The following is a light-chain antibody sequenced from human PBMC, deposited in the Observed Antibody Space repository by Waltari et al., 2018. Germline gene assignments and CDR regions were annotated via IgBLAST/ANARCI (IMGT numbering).Light chain of an antibody. CDR2: GAS. J-gene: IGKJ5*01. V-gene: IGKV3-11*01. CDR3: HQRSNWPIT. Sequence: EIVLTQSPATLSLSPGERATLSCRASQSVSSYLVWYQQKPGQTPRLLIYGASNRATGIPARFSGSGSGTDFTLTISSLEPEDFAVYYCHQRSNWPITFGQGTRLEIK. CDR1: QSVSSY.